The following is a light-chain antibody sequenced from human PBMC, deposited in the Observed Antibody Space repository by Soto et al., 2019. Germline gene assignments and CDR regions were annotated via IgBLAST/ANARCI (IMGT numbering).Light chain of an antibody. J-gene: IGLJ3*02. Sequence: QSVLTQPASVSGSPGQLITISCTGTSSDVGGYNYVSWYQHHPGKAPKLMIYEVSNRPSGVSNRFSGSKSGNTASLTISGLQAEDEADYYCSSYTSSATLDVFGGGTKLTVL. CDR3: SSYTSSATLDV. CDR1: SSDVGGYNY. CDR2: EVS. V-gene: IGLV2-14*01.